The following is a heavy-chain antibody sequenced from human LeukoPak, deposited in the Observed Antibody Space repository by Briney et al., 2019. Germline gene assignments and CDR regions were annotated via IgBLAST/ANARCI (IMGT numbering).Heavy chain of an antibody. Sequence: SETLSLTCTVSGYSISSGYYWGWIRQPPGKGLEWIGSIYHSGSTYYNPSLKSRVTISVDTSKNQFSLKLSSVTAADTAVYYCVRHLSAGRPAFDIWGQGIMVTVSS. CDR3: VRHLSAGRPAFDI. D-gene: IGHD2-15*01. CDR2: IYHSGST. V-gene: IGHV4-38-2*02. CDR1: GYSISSGYY. J-gene: IGHJ3*02.